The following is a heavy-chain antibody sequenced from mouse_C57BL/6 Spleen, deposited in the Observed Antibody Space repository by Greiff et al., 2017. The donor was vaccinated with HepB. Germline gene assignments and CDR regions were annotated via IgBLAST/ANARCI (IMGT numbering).Heavy chain of an antibody. CDR2: IYPGSGST. D-gene: IGHD1-1*01. Sequence: QVQLQQPGAELVKPGASVKMSCKASGYTFTSYWITWVKQRPGQGLEWIGDIYPGSGSTNYNEKFKSKATLTVDTSSSTAYMQLSSLTSEDSAVYYGARRGYYYGSSYWYFDVWGTGTTVTVSS. CDR1: GYTFTSYW. V-gene: IGHV1-55*01. J-gene: IGHJ1*03. CDR3: ARRGYYYGSSYWYFDV.